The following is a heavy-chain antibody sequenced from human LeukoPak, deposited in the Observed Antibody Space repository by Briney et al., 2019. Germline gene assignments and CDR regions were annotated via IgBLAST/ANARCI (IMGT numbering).Heavy chain of an antibody. CDR3: ARDRGWDGYGYAFLDY. CDR1: GFNFENYE. Sequence: PGGSLRLSCTVSGFNFENYEMKWVRQAPGKGLEWIAYISSSGSTTKYADSVKGRFTMSRDNAKNAVYMEMNSLRVEDTAVYYCARDRGWDGYGYAFLDYWGHGTLVTVSS. CDR2: ISSSGSTT. V-gene: IGHV3-48*03. J-gene: IGHJ4*01. D-gene: IGHD5-12*01.